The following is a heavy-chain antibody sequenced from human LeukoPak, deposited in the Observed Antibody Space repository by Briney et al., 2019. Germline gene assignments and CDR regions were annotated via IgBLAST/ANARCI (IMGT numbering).Heavy chain of an antibody. V-gene: IGHV4-34*01. CDR3: ARGPLRSGYYRPNWFDP. Sequence: SETLSLTCAVYGGSFSGYYWSWIRQPPGRGLEWIGEINHSGSTNYNPSLKSRVTISVDTSKNQFSLKLTSVTAADTAVYNCARGPLRSGYYRPNWFDPWGQGTLVTVSS. CDR1: GGSFSGYY. CDR2: INHSGST. D-gene: IGHD3-3*01. J-gene: IGHJ5*02.